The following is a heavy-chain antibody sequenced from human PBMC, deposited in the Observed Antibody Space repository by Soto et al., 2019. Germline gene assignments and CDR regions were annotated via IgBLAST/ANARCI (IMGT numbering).Heavy chain of an antibody. CDR3: AREPTGVRSLKFGRSLGPYGMDV. CDR2: IYYSGST. J-gene: IGHJ6*02. D-gene: IGHD3-16*01. V-gene: IGHV4-31*03. CDR1: GGSISSGGYY. Sequence: PSETLSLTCTVSGGSISSGGYYWSWIRQHPGKGLEWIGYIYYSGSTYYNPSLKSRVTISVDTSKNQFSLKLSSVTAADTAVYYCAREPTGVRSLKFGRSLGPYGMDVWGQGTKVTVYS.